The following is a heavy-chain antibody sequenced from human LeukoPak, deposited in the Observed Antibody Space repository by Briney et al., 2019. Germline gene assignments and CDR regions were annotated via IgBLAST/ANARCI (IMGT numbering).Heavy chain of an antibody. D-gene: IGHD3-10*01. CDR1: GFTFDDYA. CDR3: AKDRSGNSYGHFDY. V-gene: IGHV3-43D*04. Sequence: PGGSLRLSCAASGFTFDDYAMHGVRQAPGKGLEWVSLISWGGGSTYYADSVKGRFTISRDNSKNSLYLHMNSLRAEDTALYYCAKDRSGNSYGHFDYWGQGTLVTVSS. J-gene: IGHJ4*02. CDR2: ISWGGGST.